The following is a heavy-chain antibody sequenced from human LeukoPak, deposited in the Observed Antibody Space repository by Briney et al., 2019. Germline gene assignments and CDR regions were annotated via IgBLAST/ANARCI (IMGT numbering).Heavy chain of an antibody. CDR2: ISSSSSYI. Sequence: PGGSLRLSCAASGFTFSSYSINWGRQAPGKGLEWVSFISSSSSYIYYADSVKGRFTISRDNAKNSLYLQMNSLRAEDTAVYYCARATYYYDSGSYYILDYWGQGILVTVSS. CDR1: GFTFSSYS. V-gene: IGHV3-21*01. D-gene: IGHD3-10*01. CDR3: ARATYYYDSGSYYILDY. J-gene: IGHJ4*02.